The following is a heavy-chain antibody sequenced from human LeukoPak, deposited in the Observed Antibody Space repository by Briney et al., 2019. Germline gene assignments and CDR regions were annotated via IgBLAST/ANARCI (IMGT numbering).Heavy chain of an antibody. CDR2: IHPNSGGT. CDR3: GRKSASRRTSEFDY. D-gene: IGHD2-2*01. V-gene: IGHV1-2*02. CDR1: GYTFTDYY. J-gene: IGHJ4*02. Sequence: ASVKVSCKASGYTFTDYYMNWVRQAPGQGLEWMGWIHPNSGGTNYAQKFQGRVTMTRDTSISTAYMELSRLTFDDTAVYYCGRKSASRRTSEFDYWGQGTLVTVSS.